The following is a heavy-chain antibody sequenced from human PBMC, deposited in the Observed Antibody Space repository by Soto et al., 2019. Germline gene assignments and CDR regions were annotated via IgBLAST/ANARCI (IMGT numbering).Heavy chain of an antibody. CDR3: PRHTRRLRFGGWILCNYGLGG. J-gene: IGHJ6*02. CDR2: IYHRGST. CDR1: RGSISSGNW. D-gene: IGHD3-3*01. Sequence: PSETLSLTCAASRGSISSGNWWSWVRQPPGKALEWIGEIYHRGSTNYNPSLKSRVTISVDKTKNQFSLKLSSVTAAATAVYYCPRHTRRLRFGGWILCNYGLGGWDRGTTVTVS. V-gene: IGHV4-4*02.